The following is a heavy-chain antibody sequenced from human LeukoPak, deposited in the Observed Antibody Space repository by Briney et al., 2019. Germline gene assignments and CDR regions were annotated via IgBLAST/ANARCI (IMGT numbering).Heavy chain of an antibody. CDR3: AKGGGYCSGGSCSDS. CDR2: ISDDGSDK. Sequence: PGGSLRLSCAASGFIFSSYGMHWVRQAPGKGLEWVAVISDDGSDKYYADSVKGRFTISRDNSKNTLYLQMNSLRAEDTAVYYCAKGGGYCSGGSCSDSWGQGTLVTVSS. CDR1: GFIFSSYG. J-gene: IGHJ5*01. V-gene: IGHV3-30*18. D-gene: IGHD2-15*01.